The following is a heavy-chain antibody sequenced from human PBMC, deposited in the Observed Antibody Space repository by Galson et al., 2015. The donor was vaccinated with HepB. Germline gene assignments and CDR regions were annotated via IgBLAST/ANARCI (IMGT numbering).Heavy chain of an antibody. D-gene: IGHD2-2*01. CDR1: EFTFSSYA. Sequence: SLRLSCAASEFTFSSYAMSWVRQAPGKGLEWVSTISGSGTTSYYVDSVEGRFIISRDNSKNTVSLQMGSLRAEDTAVYYCARDPTASIVVLPAALNWFDPWGQGTLVTVSS. CDR3: ARDPTASIVVLPAALNWFDP. V-gene: IGHV3-23*01. CDR2: ISGSGTTS. J-gene: IGHJ5*02.